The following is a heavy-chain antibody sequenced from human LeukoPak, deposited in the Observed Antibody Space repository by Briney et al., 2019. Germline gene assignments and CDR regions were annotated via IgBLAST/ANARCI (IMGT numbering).Heavy chain of an antibody. CDR3: ARGVATTDS. J-gene: IGHJ5*01. D-gene: IGHD5-12*01. Sequence: SETLSLTCAVSGYSISSGYYWAWIGQPPGKGLEWIGSIFYSGSTYYNPSLKSRVTISIDTSKNQFSLKLTSVTAADTAVYYCARGVATTDSWGQGTLVTVSS. V-gene: IGHV4-38-2*01. CDR2: IFYSGST. CDR1: GYSISSGYY.